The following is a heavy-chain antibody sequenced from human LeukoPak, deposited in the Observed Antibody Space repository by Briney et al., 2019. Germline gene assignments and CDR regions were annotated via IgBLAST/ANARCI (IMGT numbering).Heavy chain of an antibody. CDR2: IYTSGST. CDR1: GGPISSYY. Sequence: PSETLSLTCTVSGGPISSYYWSWIRQPPGKGLEWIGYIYTSGSTNYNPSLKSRVTISVDTSKNQFSLKLSSVTAADTAVYYCARGGTMTSNDYWGQGTLVTVSS. V-gene: IGHV4-4*09. J-gene: IGHJ4*02. D-gene: IGHD3-22*01. CDR3: ARGGTMTSNDY.